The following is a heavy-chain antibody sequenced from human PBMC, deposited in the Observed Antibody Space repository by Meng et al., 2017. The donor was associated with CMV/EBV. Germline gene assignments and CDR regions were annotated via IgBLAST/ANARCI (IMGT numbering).Heavy chain of an antibody. D-gene: IGHD2-15*01. CDR1: GGSISSYY. Sequence: QLQDSGPGLVKASETLPLTCNVSGGSISSYYWSWIRQPAGKGLEWIGRIYTSGSTNYNPSLKSRVTMSVDTSKNQFSLKLSSVTAADTAVYYCARSMVVAGDWFDPWGQGTLVTVSS. V-gene: IGHV4-4*07. J-gene: IGHJ5*02. CDR3: ARSMVVAGDWFDP. CDR2: IYTSGST.